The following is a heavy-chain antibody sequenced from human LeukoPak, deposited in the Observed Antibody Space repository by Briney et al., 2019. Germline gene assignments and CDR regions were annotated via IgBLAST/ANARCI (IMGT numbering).Heavy chain of an antibody. D-gene: IGHD3-10*01. CDR1: GFTFSSYA. J-gene: IGHJ4*02. Sequence: GGSLRLSCAASGFTFSSYAMSWVRQAPGKGLEWVSAISSSSGGSTFYADSVKGRFTISRDNSKNTLYLQMNSLRAEDTAVYYCAKDGRLLWIGEPYDYWGQGTLVTVSS. CDR3: AKDGRLLWIGEPYDY. V-gene: IGHV3-23*01. CDR2: ISSSSGGST.